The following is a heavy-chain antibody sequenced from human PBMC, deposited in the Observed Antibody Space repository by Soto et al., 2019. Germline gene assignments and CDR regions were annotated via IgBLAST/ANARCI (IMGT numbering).Heavy chain of an antibody. Sequence: EVYLVESGGGLVQPGGSLRLSCEASGFMFSNYWMNWVRQAPGKGLQWVANIKEDGSAKSYVDSVKGRFTISRDNAKKSLYLQMNSLRVEDTAVYYCGRVSGYGEVVDTWGQGTLVIVSS. D-gene: IGHD4-17*01. J-gene: IGHJ5*02. CDR2: IKEDGSAK. CDR3: GRVSGYGEVVDT. CDR1: GFMFSNYW. V-gene: IGHV3-7*03.